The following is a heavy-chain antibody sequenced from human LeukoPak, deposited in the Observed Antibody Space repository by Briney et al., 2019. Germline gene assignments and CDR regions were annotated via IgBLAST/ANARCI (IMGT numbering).Heavy chain of an antibody. J-gene: IGHJ3*02. CDR2: ISGSGGST. Sequence: GGSLRLSCAASGFTFNYYAMSWVRQASGKGLEWVSTISGSGGSTYYADSVKGRFTISRDNSKNTLYLQMNSLSAEDTAVYYCAKARVNSVPRDAFDIWGQGTMVTVSS. V-gene: IGHV3-23*01. D-gene: IGHD4-23*01. CDR3: AKARVNSVPRDAFDI. CDR1: GFTFNYYA.